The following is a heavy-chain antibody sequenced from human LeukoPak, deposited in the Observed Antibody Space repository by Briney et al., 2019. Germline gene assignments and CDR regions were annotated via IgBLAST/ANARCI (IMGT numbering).Heavy chain of an antibody. V-gene: IGHV3-30*04. J-gene: IGHJ4*02. D-gene: IGHD3-3*01. CDR2: ISYDGSNK. CDR3: AKDFDYGDY. Sequence: PGGSLRLSCAASGFTFSSYAMHWVRQAPGKGLEWVAVISYDGSNKYYADSVKGRFTISRDNSKSTLYLQMNSLRAEDTAVYYCAKDFDYGDYWGQGTLVTVSS. CDR1: GFTFSSYA.